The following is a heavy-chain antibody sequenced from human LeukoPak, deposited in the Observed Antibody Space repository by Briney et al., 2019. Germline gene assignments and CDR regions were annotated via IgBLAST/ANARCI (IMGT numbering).Heavy chain of an antibody. Sequence: GSLRLSCEASGFTFGRHAMYWVRQAPGKGLEWVAGIFGSGGSPHYADSVKGRFIISRDNPRNTVYLQINSLRDEDTAVYYCGKTTVGYSSGQKPAWPVDYWGQGTLVTVSS. CDR1: GFTFGRHA. CDR3: GKTTVGYSSGQKPAWPVDY. J-gene: IGHJ4*02. CDR2: IFGSGGSP. V-gene: IGHV3-23*01. D-gene: IGHD5-18*01.